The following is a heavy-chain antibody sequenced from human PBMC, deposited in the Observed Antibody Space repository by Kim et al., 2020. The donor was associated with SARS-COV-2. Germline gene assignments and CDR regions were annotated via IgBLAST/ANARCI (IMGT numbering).Heavy chain of an antibody. D-gene: IGHD2-8*01. J-gene: IGHJ4*02. CDR3: ARALPSGEGCTNGVCSNPFDY. CDR1: GGSFSGYY. Sequence: SETLSLTCAVYGGSFSGYYWSWIRQPPGKGLEWIGEINHSGSTNYNPSLKSRVTISVDTSKNQFSLKLSSVTAADTAVYYCARALPSGEGCTNGVCSNPFDYWGQGTLVTVSS. V-gene: IGHV4-34*01. CDR2: INHSGST.